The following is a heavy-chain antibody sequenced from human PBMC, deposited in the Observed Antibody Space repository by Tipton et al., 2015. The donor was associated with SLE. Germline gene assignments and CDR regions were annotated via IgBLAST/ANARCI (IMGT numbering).Heavy chain of an antibody. CDR3: TRAAAGAGAAFDI. CDR2: IRSKAYGGTT. J-gene: IGHJ3*02. V-gene: IGHV3-49*03. CDR1: GSTFGDYA. Sequence: SLRLSCTASGSTFGDYAMSWFRQAPGKGLEWVGFIRSKAYGGTTEYAASVKGRFTISRDDSKSIAYLQMNSLKTEDTAVYYCTRAAAGAGAAFDIWGQGTMVTVSS. D-gene: IGHD6-13*01.